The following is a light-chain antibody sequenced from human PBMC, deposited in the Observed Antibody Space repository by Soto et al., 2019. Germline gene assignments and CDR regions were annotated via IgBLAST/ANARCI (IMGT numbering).Light chain of an antibody. CDR1: QGITDD. J-gene: IGKJ4*01. CDR3: QQDHSFPFT. V-gene: IGKV1-6*01. CDR2: AAS. Sequence: AIQMTQSPSSLSATVGDRVTITCRASQGITDDLSWYQQKPGRAPKLLIYAASSSQNGVPPRFSGSGSVTDFILTITSLQPEDFATYYCQQDHSFPFTFGGGTKVDIK.